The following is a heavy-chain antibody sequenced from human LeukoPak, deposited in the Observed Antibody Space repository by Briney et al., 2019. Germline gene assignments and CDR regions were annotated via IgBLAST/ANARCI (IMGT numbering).Heavy chain of an antibody. CDR2: ISDNGGGR. CDR3: AKESGALGAPLYDY. CDR1: GFIFRNYA. Sequence: GGSLRLSCGASGFIFRNYAMSWVRQAPGEGLEWVSGISDNGGGRYYADSVKGRFTVSRDNSKNMLYLQMNSLRAEDTAVYYCAKESGALGAPLYDYWGRGILVTASS. D-gene: IGHD4/OR15-4a*01. J-gene: IGHJ4*02. V-gene: IGHV3-23*01.